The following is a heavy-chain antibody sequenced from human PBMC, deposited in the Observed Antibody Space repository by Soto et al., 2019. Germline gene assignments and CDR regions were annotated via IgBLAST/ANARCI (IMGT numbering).Heavy chain of an antibody. CDR1: GYTFTSYD. CDR3: ATVATVTNNWFDP. J-gene: IGHJ5*02. V-gene: IGHV1-8*01. Sequence: ASVKVSCKASGYTFTSYDINWVRQATGKGLEWMGWMNPNSGNTGYAQKFQGRVTMTEDTSIDTAYMELSSLRSEDTAVYYCATVATVTNNWFDPWGQGTLVTVSS. D-gene: IGHD4-17*01. CDR2: MNPNSGNT.